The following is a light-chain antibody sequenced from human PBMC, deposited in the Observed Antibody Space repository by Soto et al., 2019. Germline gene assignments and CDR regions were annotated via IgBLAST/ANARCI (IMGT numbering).Light chain of an antibody. J-gene: IGKJ1*01. CDR1: QSISSW. CDR3: QQYNNYRT. V-gene: IGKV1-5*03. Sequence: DIQMTQSPSTLSASVGDRVTITCRASQSISSWLAWYQQKPGKAPELLIYQASSLKSGVPSRLSGSGSGTEFTLTISSLQPDDFATYYCQQYNNYRTFGQGTKVEIK. CDR2: QAS.